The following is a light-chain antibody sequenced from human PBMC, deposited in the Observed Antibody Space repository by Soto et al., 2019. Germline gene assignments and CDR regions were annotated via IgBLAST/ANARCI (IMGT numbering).Light chain of an antibody. CDR2: NDH. CDR3: AAWDASLYGNV. CDR1: SSNIGDNT. V-gene: IGLV1-44*01. Sequence: QSFLTQPPSASGTAGRRVTISCSGSSSNIGDNTVTWYQQIPGAAPRLLVYNDHQRPSGVPDRFSGSKSGTSASLAISGLQSEDEGDYYCAAWDASLYGNVFGSGTKVTVL. J-gene: IGLJ1*01.